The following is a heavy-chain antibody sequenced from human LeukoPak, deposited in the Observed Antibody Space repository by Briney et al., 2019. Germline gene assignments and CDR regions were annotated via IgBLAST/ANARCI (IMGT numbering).Heavy chain of an antibody. V-gene: IGHV3-13*01. Sequence: HPGGSPRLSCAASGFTFSSYDIHWVRQATGKGLEWVSAIGTAGDTYYPGSVKGRFTISRENAKNSLYLQMNSLRAGDTAVYYCARFSWNDGIDYWGQGTLVTVSS. CDR3: ARFSWNDGIDY. J-gene: IGHJ4*02. CDR1: GFTFSSYD. CDR2: IGTAGDT. D-gene: IGHD1-1*01.